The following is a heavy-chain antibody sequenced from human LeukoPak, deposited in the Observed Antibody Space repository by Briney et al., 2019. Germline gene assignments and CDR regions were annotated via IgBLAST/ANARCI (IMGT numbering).Heavy chain of an antibody. V-gene: IGHV3-23*01. D-gene: IGHD1-26*01. J-gene: IGHJ4*02. CDR3: AKFWYSGSYFRDY. CDR1: GFTFSSYA. CDR2: ISGSGGST. Sequence: GGSLRLSCAASGFTFSSYAMSWVRQAPGKGLEWVSAISGSGGSTYYADPAKGRFTISRDNSKNTLYLQMNSLRAEDTAVYYCAKFWYSGSYFRDYWGQGTLVTVSS.